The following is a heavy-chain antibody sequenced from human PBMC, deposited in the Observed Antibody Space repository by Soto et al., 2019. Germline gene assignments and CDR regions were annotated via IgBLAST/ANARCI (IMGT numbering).Heavy chain of an antibody. D-gene: IGHD5-18*01. J-gene: IGHJ5*02. CDR1: GGSISSCGYY. CDR2: IYYSGST. V-gene: IGHV4-31*03. CDR3: AREGYSYGSFSFDP. Sequence: PLETLSLTCTVSGGSISSCGYYWSWIRQHPGKGLEWIGYIYYSGSTYYNPSLKSRVTISVDTSKNQFSLKLSSVTAADTAVYYCAREGYSYGSFSFDPWGQGTLVTVSS.